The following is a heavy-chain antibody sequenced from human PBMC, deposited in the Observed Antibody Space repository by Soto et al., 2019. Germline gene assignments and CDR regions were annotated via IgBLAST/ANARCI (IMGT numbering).Heavy chain of an antibody. J-gene: IGHJ6*02. CDR1: GYTFTSYY. CDR2: INPSGGST. Sequence: GASVKVSCKASGYTFTSYYMHWVRQAPGQGLEWMGIINPSGGSTSYAQKFQGRVTMTRDTSTSTVYMELSSLRSEDTAVYYCAREERAAAPTFYGMDVWGQGTTVTVSS. D-gene: IGHD6-13*01. V-gene: IGHV1-46*01. CDR3: AREERAAAPTFYGMDV.